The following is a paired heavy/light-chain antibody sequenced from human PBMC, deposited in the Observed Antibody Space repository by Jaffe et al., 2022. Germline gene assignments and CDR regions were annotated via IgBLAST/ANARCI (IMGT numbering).Light chain of an antibody. Sequence: DIVLTQSPGTLSLSPGERATLSCRASQSVSNRYLAWYQKKPGQAPRLLIYDASNRATGIPDRFSGSGSGTDFTLTISRLEPEDFALYYCQQYETLPPEWTFGQGTRVEIK. V-gene: IGKV3-20*01. J-gene: IGKJ1*01. CDR1: QSVSNRY. CDR2: DAS. CDR3: QQYETLPPEWT.
Heavy chain of an antibody. CDR3: ARGYYDTLTAYHDAFDM. CDR1: GFTFSDYE. CDR2: ISSDESSI. Sequence: EVQLLESGGGLVQPGGSLRLSCAGSGFTFSDYEMSWVRQAPGKGLEWVSYISSDESSIYYADSVKGRFIISRDNAKNSLNLQMDSLRVEDTALYYCARGYYDTLTAYHDAFDMWGLGTMVTVSS. D-gene: IGHD3-9*01. V-gene: IGHV3-48*03. J-gene: IGHJ3*02.